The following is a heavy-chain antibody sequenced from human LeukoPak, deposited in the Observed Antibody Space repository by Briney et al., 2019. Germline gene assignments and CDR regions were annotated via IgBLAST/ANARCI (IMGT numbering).Heavy chain of an antibody. Sequence: GGSLRHSCAGSGFIFNNYAMHWVRQPPGRGLEWVSGISWNSGSIDYADSVKGRFTISRDNAKNSLYLQMNSLRVEDTAFYYCAKDNRRHYTSGPNPDSLHWGQGALVTVSS. V-gene: IGHV3-9*01. CDR3: AKDNRRHYTSGPNPDSLH. CDR2: ISWNSGSI. CDR1: GFIFNNYA. J-gene: IGHJ4*02. D-gene: IGHD6-19*01.